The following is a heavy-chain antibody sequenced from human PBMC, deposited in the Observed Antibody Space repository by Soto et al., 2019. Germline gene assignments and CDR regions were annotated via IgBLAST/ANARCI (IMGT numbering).Heavy chain of an antibody. J-gene: IGHJ5*02. CDR1: GFTFSSYA. V-gene: IGHV3-23*01. D-gene: IGHD6-13*01. CDR2: ITGSGAGS. CDR3: AKAYSNSWPNDWFDP. Sequence: EVQLLESGGGWLQPGGSLRLSCAASGFTFSSYAMNWVRQAPGKGLEWVSGITGSGAGSYYSDSVKGRFTISRDNSKNTLHLQMNSLRAEATAVYYCAKAYSNSWPNDWFDPWGQGTLVTVSS.